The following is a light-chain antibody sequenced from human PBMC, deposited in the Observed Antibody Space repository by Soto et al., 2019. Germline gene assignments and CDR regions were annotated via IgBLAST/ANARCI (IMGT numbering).Light chain of an antibody. CDR1: SSDVGGYNY. Sequence: QAASVSGSPGQSITISCTGTSSDVGGYNYVSWYQQHPGKAPKLMIYEVSNRPSGVSNRFSGSKSGNTASLTISGLQAEDEADYYCSSYTSRSTLVFGGGTKVTVL. CDR3: SSYTSRSTLV. CDR2: EVS. J-gene: IGLJ2*01. V-gene: IGLV2-14*01.